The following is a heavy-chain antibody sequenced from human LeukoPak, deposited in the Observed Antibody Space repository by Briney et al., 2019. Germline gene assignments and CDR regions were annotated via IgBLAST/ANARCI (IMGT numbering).Heavy chain of an antibody. V-gene: IGHV4-4*07. J-gene: IGHJ6*03. CDR2: IYTSGST. Sequence: PSETLSLTCTVSGGSISSYYWSWIRQPAGKGLEWIGRIYTSGSTNYNPSLKSRVTMSVDTSKNQFSLKLSSVTAADTAVYYCARVHSSSWYRGGYYYYYMDVWGKGTTVTVSS. CDR1: GGSISSYY. CDR3: ARVHSSSWYRGGYYYYYMDV. D-gene: IGHD6-13*01.